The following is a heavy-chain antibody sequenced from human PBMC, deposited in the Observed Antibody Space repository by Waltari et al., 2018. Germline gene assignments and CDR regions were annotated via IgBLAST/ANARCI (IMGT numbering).Heavy chain of an antibody. Sequence: QLQLQESGPGLVKPSETLSLTCSVSGVSITSTSHYWGWIRQPPGQGLGWIGTMSYSGATYSSPSLKSRVTISRDTCKNQLSLKLGSVTAADTAVYYCATYIGASVGTAAFDVWGQGTMVTVSS. V-gene: IGHV4-39*01. J-gene: IGHJ3*01. CDR2: MSYSGAT. CDR3: ATYIGASVGTAAFDV. CDR1: GVSITSTSHY. D-gene: IGHD5-12*01.